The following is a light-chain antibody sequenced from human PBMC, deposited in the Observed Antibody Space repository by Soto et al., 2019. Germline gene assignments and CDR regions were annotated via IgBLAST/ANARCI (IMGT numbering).Light chain of an antibody. J-gene: IGLJ2*01. Sequence: QSALTQPPSASGSPGQSVTISCTGTSSDVGGYNYVSWYQQHPGKAPKLMISEVSQRPSGVPDRFSGSKSGNTASLTVSGLQTEDEADYYCSSYAGSGNVLFGGGTKVTVL. V-gene: IGLV2-8*01. CDR2: EVS. CDR3: SSYAGSGNVL. CDR1: SSDVGGYNY.